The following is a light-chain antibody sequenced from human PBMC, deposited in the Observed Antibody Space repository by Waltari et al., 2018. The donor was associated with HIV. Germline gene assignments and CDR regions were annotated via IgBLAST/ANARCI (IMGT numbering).Light chain of an antibody. J-gene: IGKJ1*01. Sequence: EIVMTQSPGTLSVSPGERATLSCRASHSVSSNLAWYQQIPGQPPRLLIYGASARPTGIPARFRGSGSGTEFTLTINSLQSEDFAVYYCQQYNSWPKTFGQGTKVGIK. CDR3: QQYNSWPKT. V-gene: IGKV3-15*01. CDR2: GAS. CDR1: HSVSSN.